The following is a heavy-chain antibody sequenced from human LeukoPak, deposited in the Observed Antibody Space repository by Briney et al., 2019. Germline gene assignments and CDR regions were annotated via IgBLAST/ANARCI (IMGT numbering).Heavy chain of an antibody. Sequence: SETLSLTCTVSGGSISSYYWSWIRQPPGKGLEWIGYNYYSGSTNYTPFLESRLTISVDTSKHQFSLKLSSVTAADTAVYYCARGIYCSSTSCYYYFDHWGQGTLVTVSS. CDR3: ARGIYCSSTSCYYYFDH. CDR2: NYYSGST. D-gene: IGHD2-2*01. J-gene: IGHJ4*02. V-gene: IGHV4-59*01. CDR1: GGSISSYY.